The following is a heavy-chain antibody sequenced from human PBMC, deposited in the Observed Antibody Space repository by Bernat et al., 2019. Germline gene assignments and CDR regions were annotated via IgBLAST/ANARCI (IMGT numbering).Heavy chain of an antibody. D-gene: IGHD6-19*01. J-gene: IGHJ6*02. V-gene: IGHV4-39*02. CDR3: ARARAVAGTFYYGMDV. CDR1: GDSISSSTYY. Sequence: QLQLQESGPGLVKPSETLSLTCTVSGDSISSSTYYWGWIRQPPGKGLEWIGSVSNSESTYYNPSLKSRVTISVDTSKNQFSLKLSSVTAADTAVYYCARARAVAGTFYYGMDVWGQGTTVTVSS. CDR2: VSNSEST.